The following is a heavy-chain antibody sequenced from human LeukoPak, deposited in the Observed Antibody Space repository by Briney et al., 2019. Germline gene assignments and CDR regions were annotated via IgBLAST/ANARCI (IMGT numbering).Heavy chain of an antibody. CDR1: GFTFSNYA. Sequence: GGSLRLSCAASGFTFSNYAMTWVRQAPGKGLEWVSGMSGSGGRINYADSVKGRFTISRDNSMNTLYLQMNRLRAEDTAVYYCAKGGWLGSDFVLDYRGQGTLVTVSS. D-gene: IGHD5-12*01. J-gene: IGHJ4*02. CDR3: AKGGWLGSDFVLDY. CDR2: MSGSGGRI. V-gene: IGHV3-23*01.